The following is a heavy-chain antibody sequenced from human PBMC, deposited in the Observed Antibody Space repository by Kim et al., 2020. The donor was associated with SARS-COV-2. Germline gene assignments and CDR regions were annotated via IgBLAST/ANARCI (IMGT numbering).Heavy chain of an antibody. CDR3: ANAKEEVVVVPAAMVGYYGMDV. Sequence: GGSLRLSCAASGFTFSSYGMHWVRQAPGKGLEWVAVISYDGSNKYYADSVKGRFTISRDNSKNTLYLQMNSLRAEDTAVYYCANAKEEVVVVPAAMVGYYGMDVWGQGTTVTVSS. D-gene: IGHD2-2*01. V-gene: IGHV3-30*18. CDR1: GFTFSSYG. CDR2: ISYDGSNK. J-gene: IGHJ6*02.